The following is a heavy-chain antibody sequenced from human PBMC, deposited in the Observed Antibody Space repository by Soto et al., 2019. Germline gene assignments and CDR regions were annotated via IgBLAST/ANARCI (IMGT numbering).Heavy chain of an antibody. V-gene: IGHV1-69*13. D-gene: IGHD3-3*01. CDR1: GGTFSSYA. Sequence: GASVKVSCKASGGTFSSYAISWVRQAPGQGLEWMGGIIPIFGTANYAQKFQGRVTITADESTSTAYMELSSLRSEDTAVYYCARVERQDFWSGSPRSLYYYYYYGMDVWGQGTTVTVSS. CDR2: IIPIFGTA. CDR3: ARVERQDFWSGSPRSLYYYYYYGMDV. J-gene: IGHJ6*02.